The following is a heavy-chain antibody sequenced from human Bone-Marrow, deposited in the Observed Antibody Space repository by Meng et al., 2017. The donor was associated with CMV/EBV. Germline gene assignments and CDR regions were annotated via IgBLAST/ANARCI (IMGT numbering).Heavy chain of an antibody. CDR1: GYYFTNHG. CDR2: ISAYNGYT. CDR3: ARSPLYFYDSSGYED. D-gene: IGHD3-22*01. J-gene: IGHJ4*02. V-gene: IGHV1-18*01. Sequence: SGYYFTNHGISWVRQAPGQGLEWMGWISAYNGYTNFAQVFQGRVTLTTDTSTDTAYMELMSLRSDDTAVHYCARSPLYFYDSSGYEDWGQGTLVTVSS.